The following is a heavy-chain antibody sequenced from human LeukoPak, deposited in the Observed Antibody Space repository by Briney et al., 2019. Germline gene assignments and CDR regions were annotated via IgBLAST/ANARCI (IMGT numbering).Heavy chain of an antibody. CDR1: GFTFRSYA. CDR2: ISYDGSNK. J-gene: IGHJ4*02. CDR3: AREPTIAAAATARALTGGFDY. D-gene: IGHD6-13*01. Sequence: GWSLTLSCAASGFTFRSYAMHWVRQAPGKGLEWVAVISYDGSNKYYADSVKGRFTISRDNSKNTLYLQMNSLRAEDTDVYYCAREPTIAAAATARALTGGFDYWGQGTLVTVSS. V-gene: IGHV3-30*04.